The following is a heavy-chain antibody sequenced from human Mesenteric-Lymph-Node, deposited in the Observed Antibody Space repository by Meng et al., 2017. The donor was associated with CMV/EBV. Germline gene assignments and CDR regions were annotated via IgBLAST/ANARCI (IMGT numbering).Heavy chain of an antibody. V-gene: IGHV4-39*07. CDR2: IYYSGST. CDR1: GGSISSSSYY. Sequence: GSLRPSCTVPGGSISSSSYYWGWIRQPPGTGLEWIGSIYYSGSTYYNPSLKSRVTISVDTSKNQFSLKLSSVTAADTAVYYCAREARDLRSNYFDYWGQGTLVTVSS. J-gene: IGHJ4*02. CDR3: AREARDLRSNYFDY. D-gene: IGHD5/OR15-5a*01.